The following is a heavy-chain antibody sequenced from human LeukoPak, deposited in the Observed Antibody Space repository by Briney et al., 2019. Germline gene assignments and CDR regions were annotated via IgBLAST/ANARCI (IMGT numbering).Heavy chain of an antibody. Sequence: GGSLRLSCAASGFTFSSYAMRWVRQAPGKGLEWVAVISYDGSNKYYADSVKGRFTISRDNSKNTLYLQTNSLRAEDTAVYYCARDRQWLAQFDYWGQGTLVTVSS. CDR3: ARDRQWLAQFDY. CDR1: GFTFSSYA. CDR2: ISYDGSNK. J-gene: IGHJ4*02. D-gene: IGHD6-19*01. V-gene: IGHV3-30-3*01.